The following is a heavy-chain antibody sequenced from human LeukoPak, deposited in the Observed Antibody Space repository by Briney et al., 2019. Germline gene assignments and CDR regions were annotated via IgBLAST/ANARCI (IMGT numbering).Heavy chain of an antibody. Sequence: GGSLRLSCAASGFTFSNWLHWVRQAPGKGLVWVSRIKGDERSTNYADSVKGRFTISRDNSKNTLYLQMNSLRAEDTAVYYCARAYSGYDLYFDYWGQGTLVTVSS. CDR1: GFTFSNW. J-gene: IGHJ4*02. D-gene: IGHD5-12*01. CDR3: ARAYSGYDLYFDY. V-gene: IGHV3-74*01. CDR2: IKGDERST.